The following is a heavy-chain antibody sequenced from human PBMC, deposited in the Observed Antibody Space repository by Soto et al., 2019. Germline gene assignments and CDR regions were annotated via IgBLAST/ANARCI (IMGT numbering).Heavy chain of an antibody. CDR2: IYYTGRT. CDR3: ARQVSSSYFDTRYFDY. J-gene: IGHJ4*02. CDR1: GDSISSGFYF. V-gene: IGHV4-39*01. D-gene: IGHD3-22*01. Sequence: SETLSLTCTVSGDSISSGFYFWAWIRQPPGKGLEWIGSIYYTGRTYYNPSLKSRVTISVDTSKNQFSLTLGSVTAADTAVYYCARQVSSSYFDTRYFDYWGQGALVTVSS.